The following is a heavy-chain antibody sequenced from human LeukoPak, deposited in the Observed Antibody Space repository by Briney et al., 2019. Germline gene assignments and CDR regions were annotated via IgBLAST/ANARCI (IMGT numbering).Heavy chain of an antibody. CDR2: ISDSGEST. V-gene: IGHV3-23*01. CDR3: AKDRRGGCYYAGNLDI. J-gene: IGHJ3*02. Sequence: GGSLRLSCAASGFTFSSYAMSWVRQAPGKGLEWVSGISDSGESTYYADSVKGRFTISRDNSKNTLYVQMNSLRVEDTAVYYCAKDRRGGCYYAGNLDIWGQGTMVTVSS. D-gene: IGHD1-26*01. CDR1: GFTFSSYA.